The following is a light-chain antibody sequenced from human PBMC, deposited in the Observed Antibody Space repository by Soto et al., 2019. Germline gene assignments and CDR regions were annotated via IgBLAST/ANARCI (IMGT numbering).Light chain of an antibody. CDR3: CSYAGSYPFV. CDR2: DVD. J-gene: IGLJ1*01. CDR1: SSDVGGYNY. Sequence: QSALTQPRPGCGSRGGSVTISCTGTSSDVGGYNYVSWYQHHPGKSPKLMIYDVDKRPSGVPGRFSGSTSGNTASLTISGLQAEDEADYYCCSYAGSYPFVFGTGTKVTVL. V-gene: IGLV2-11*01.